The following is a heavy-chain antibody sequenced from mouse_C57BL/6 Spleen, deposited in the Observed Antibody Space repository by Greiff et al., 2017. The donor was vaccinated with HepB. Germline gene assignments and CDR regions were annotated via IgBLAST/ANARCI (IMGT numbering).Heavy chain of an antibody. J-gene: IGHJ4*01. CDR2: IWSGGST. CDR3: ARDAYYGNYDYAMDY. CDR1: GFSLTSYG. V-gene: IGHV2-2*01. D-gene: IGHD2-10*01. Sequence: QVQLKESGPGLVQPSQSLSITCTVSGFSLTSYGVHWVRQSPGKGLEWLGVIWSGGSTDYNAAFISRLSISKDNSKSQVFFKMNSLQADDTAIYYCARDAYYGNYDYAMDYWGQGTSVTVSS.